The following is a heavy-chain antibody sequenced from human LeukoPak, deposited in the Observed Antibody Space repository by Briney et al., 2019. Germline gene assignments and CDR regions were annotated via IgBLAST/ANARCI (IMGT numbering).Heavy chain of an antibody. J-gene: IGHJ4*02. CDR3: AFDSSGWPFDY. V-gene: IGHV3-7*03. CDR1: GFTFSSYW. D-gene: IGHD6-19*01. CDR2: IKQDGSEK. Sequence: PGGSLRLSCAASGFTFSSYWMSWVRQAPGKGLEWVANIKQDGSEKYYVDSVKGRFTISRDDSKNTLYLQMNSLRAEDTAVYYCAFDSSGWPFDYWGQGTLVTVSS.